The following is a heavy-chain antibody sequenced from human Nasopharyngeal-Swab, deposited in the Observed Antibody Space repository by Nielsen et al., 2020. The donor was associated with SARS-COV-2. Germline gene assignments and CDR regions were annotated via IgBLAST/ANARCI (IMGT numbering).Heavy chain of an antibody. CDR1: GYTLTELS. CDR2: FDPEDGET. V-gene: IGHV1-24*01. CDR3: ATAITIVGATRYYYYYGMDV. Sequence: ASVKVSCRVSGYTLTELSMHWVRQAPGNGPEWMGGFDPEDGETIYAQKFQGRVTMTEDTSTDTAYMELSSLRSEETAVYYCATAITIVGATRYYYYYGMDVWGQGTTVTVSS. D-gene: IGHD1-26*01. J-gene: IGHJ6*02.